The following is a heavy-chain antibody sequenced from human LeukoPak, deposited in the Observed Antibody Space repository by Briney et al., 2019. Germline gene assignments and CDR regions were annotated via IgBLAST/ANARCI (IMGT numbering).Heavy chain of an antibody. CDR3: ARGNWNWFDP. J-gene: IGHJ5*02. V-gene: IGHV4-59*01. Sequence: PSETLSLTCTVSGGSISSYYWSRIRQPPGKGLEWIGYIYYSGSTNYNPSLKSRVTISVDTSKNQFSLKLSSVTAADTAVYYCARGNWNWFDPWGQGTLVTVSS. D-gene: IGHD1-20*01. CDR2: IYYSGST. CDR1: GGSISSYY.